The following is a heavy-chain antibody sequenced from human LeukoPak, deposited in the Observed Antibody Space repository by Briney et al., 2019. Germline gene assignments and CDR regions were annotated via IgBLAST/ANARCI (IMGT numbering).Heavy chain of an antibody. J-gene: IGHJ2*01. CDR3: ERELISTTWRGNRSYFDL. V-gene: IGHV3-33*01. CDR2: IWYDGSNK. Sequence: GGSLRLSCAASGFTFSSYGMHWVRQAPGKGLEWVAVIWYDGSNKYYADSVKGRFTISRDNSKNTLYLQMNSLRAEDTAVYYCERELISTTWRGNRSYFDLWGRGTLVTVSS. D-gene: IGHD1-1*01. CDR1: GFTFSSYG.